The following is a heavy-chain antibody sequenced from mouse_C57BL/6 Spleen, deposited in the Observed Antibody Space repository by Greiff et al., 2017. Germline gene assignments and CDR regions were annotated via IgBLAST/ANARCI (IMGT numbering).Heavy chain of an antibody. D-gene: IGHD5-5*01. J-gene: IGHJ1*03. CDR1: GFTFSSYT. V-gene: IGHV5-9*01. CDR3: ARRSTFRYFDV. CDR2: ISGGGGNT. Sequence: EVMLVESGGGLVKPGGSLKLSCAASGFTFSSYTMSWVRQTPEKRLEWVATISGGGGNTYYPDSVKGRFTISRDNAKNTLYLQMSSLRSEDTALYYCARRSTFRYFDVWGTGTTVTVSS.